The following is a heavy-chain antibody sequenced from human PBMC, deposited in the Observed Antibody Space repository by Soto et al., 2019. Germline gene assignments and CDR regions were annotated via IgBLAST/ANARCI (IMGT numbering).Heavy chain of an antibody. CDR2: IYHAGSV. CDR3: GRTYNHYGMYA. V-gene: IGHV4-38-2*01. CDR1: GYSIARGYY. J-gene: IGHJ6*02. Sequence: SQTLSLTCAVSGYSIARGYYWACIRQSPGKGLEWIGSIYHAGSVYYNPSLNSRVAVSLDTSKNHFSLKLTSVTAADTAVYYVGRTYNHYGMYAWGQGTTEPVSS. D-gene: IGHD2-15*01.